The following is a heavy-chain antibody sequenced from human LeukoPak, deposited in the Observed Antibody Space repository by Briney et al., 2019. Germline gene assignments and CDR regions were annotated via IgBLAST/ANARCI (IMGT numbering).Heavy chain of an antibody. V-gene: IGHV3-23*01. J-gene: IGHJ4*02. CDR1: GLTFSSYA. D-gene: IGHD6-6*01. CDR2: ISGSGGST. Sequence: PGGSLRLSCAASGLTFSSYAMSWVRQAPGKGLEWVSAISGSGGSTYYADSVKGRFTISRDNSKNTLYLQMNSLRAEDTAVYYCAKADEEARGYFDYWGQGTLVTVSS. CDR3: AKADEEARGYFDY.